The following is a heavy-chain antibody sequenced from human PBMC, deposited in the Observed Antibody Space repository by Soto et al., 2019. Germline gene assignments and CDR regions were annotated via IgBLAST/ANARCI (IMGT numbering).Heavy chain of an antibody. J-gene: IGHJ4*02. CDR1: GFTFNSYT. CDR2: ISGSGAST. V-gene: IGHV3-23*01. CDR3: AKQRITIFGVITDFDY. Sequence: GSLRLSCAASGFTFNSYTINWVRQAPGKGLQWVSAISGSGASTYYADSVRGRFTISRDNSKNTLYLQMNSLGAEDTAVYYCAKQRITIFGVITDFDYWGQGALVTVSS. D-gene: IGHD3-3*01.